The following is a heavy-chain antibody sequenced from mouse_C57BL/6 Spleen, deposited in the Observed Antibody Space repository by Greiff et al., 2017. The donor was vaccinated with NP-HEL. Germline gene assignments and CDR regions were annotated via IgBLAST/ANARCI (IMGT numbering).Heavy chain of an antibody. J-gene: IGHJ2*01. CDR3: ARPIDYYGSSYGY. CDR2: ISNGGGST. V-gene: IGHV5-12*01. CDR1: GFTFSDYY. D-gene: IGHD1-1*01. Sequence: EVKLVESGGGLVQPGGSLKLSCAASGFTFSDYYMYWVRQTPEKRLEWVAYISNGGGSTYYPDTVKGRFTISRDNAKNTLYLQMSRLKSEDTAMYYCARPIDYYGSSYGYWGQGTTLTVSS.